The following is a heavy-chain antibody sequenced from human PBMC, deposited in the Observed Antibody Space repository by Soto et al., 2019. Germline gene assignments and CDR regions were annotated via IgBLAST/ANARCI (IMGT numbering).Heavy chain of an antibody. D-gene: IGHD3-16*01. CDR2: ITSSSSDM. V-gene: IGHV3-11*01. J-gene: IGHJ2*01. CDR1: GFTFNDAY. CDR3: ARFLTRLSPSWYFDL. Sequence: GGSLRLSCEASGFTFNDAYMSWIRLAPGKGLEWLSYITSSSSDMFYADSVKGRFTVSRDNTKKSLYLQMNSLRAEDTAVYFCARFLTRLSPSWYFDLWGRGTLVTVSS.